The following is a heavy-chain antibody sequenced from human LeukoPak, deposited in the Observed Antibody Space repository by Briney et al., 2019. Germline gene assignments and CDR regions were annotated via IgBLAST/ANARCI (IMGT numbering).Heavy chain of an antibody. V-gene: IGHV3-48*04. CDR1: GFTFSSYA. J-gene: IGHJ4*02. Sequence: GGSLRLSCAASGFTFSSYAMSWVRQAPGKGLDWVSYISRSSSNIYYADSVKGRFTISRDNAKNSLYLQMNSLRAEDTATYYCASLLGACSVPHGPPSPDYWGQGTLVTVSS. CDR2: ISRSSSNI. CDR3: ASLLGACSVPHGPPSPDY. D-gene: IGHD2-15*01.